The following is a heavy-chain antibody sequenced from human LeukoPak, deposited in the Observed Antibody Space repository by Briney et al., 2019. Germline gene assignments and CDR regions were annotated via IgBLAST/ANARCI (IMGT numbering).Heavy chain of an antibody. V-gene: IGHV4-59*01. CDR1: GGSISTYY. CDR3: ATFRYGLDV. CDR2: GYYSGST. Sequence: SETLSLTCTVSGGSISTYYWSWVRQPPGKGLEWIGYGYYSGSTDYIPSLKSRVTISVDTSKNQFSLKLSSVTAADTAVYYCATFRYGLDVWGQGTTVTVSS. J-gene: IGHJ6*02.